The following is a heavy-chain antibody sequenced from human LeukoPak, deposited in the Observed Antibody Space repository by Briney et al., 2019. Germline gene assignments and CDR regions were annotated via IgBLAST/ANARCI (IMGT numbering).Heavy chain of an antibody. Sequence: GGSLRLSCAASGFTFSSYAMSWVRQAPGKGLEWVSAISGSGGSTYYADSVKGRFTISSDNSKNTLYLQMNSLRAEDTAVYYCAKDGAYYRTSTFDPWGQGTLVTVPS. D-gene: IGHD3-10*01. J-gene: IGHJ5*02. CDR3: AKDGAYYRTSTFDP. CDR1: GFTFSSYA. V-gene: IGHV3-23*01. CDR2: ISGSGGST.